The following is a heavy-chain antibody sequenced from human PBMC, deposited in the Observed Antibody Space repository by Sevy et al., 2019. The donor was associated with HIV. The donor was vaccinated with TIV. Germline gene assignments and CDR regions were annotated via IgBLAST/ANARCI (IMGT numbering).Heavy chain of an antibody. CDR3: AREGFAAFSTGPRERFYFDY. CDR1: GGTFSSYA. CDR2: IIPIFGTA. D-gene: IGHD3-3*02. V-gene: IGHV1-69*13. J-gene: IGHJ4*02. Sequence: ASVKVSCKASGGTFSSYAISWVRQAPGQGLEWMGGIIPIFGTANYAQKFQGRVTITADESTSTAYMELSSLRSEDTAVYYCAREGFAAFSTGPRERFYFDYWGQGTLVTVSS.